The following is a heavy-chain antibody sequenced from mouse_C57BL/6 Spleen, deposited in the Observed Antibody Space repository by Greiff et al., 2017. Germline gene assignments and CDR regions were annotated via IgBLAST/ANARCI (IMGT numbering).Heavy chain of an antibody. CDR1: GFNIKNTY. Sequence: EVKLQESVAELVRPGASVKLSCTASGFNIKNTYMHWVKQRPEQGLEWIGRIDPANGNTKYAPKFQGKATITADTSSITAYLQLSSLTSEDTAIYYCAREAFYYDYPYAMDYWGQGTSVTVSS. CDR3: AREAFYYDYPYAMDY. CDR2: IDPANGNT. D-gene: IGHD2-4*01. V-gene: IGHV14-3*01. J-gene: IGHJ4*01.